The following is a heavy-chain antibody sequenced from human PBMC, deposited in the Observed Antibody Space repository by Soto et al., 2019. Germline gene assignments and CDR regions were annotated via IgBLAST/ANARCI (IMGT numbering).Heavy chain of an antibody. CDR1: GGTFSSYT. J-gene: IGHJ6*04. D-gene: IGHD3-22*01. CDR3: ARWLSSDYYDSRPFYYYYGMDV. Sequence: QVQLVQSGAEVKKPGSSVKVSCKASGGTFSSYTISWVRQAPGQGLEWMGRIIPILGIANYAQKFQGRVKIPADNSTSTAYMELSSLRCEDTAVYYCARWLSSDYYDSRPFYYYYGMDVWGKGTTVTVSS. V-gene: IGHV1-69*02. CDR2: IIPILGIA.